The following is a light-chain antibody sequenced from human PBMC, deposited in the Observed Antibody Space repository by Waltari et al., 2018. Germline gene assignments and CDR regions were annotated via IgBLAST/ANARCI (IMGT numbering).Light chain of an antibody. CDR1: QSLLYSSNNQNY. CDR2: WAS. Sequence: DIVLTQSPDSLSVSLGGRATINCKSSQSLLYSSNNQNYLAWFQQKPGPPPNLLIYWASTRESGVPDRFSGSGSGTDFTLTITDLQAEDVAIYYCQQYYRPPQTFGQGTKLEIK. J-gene: IGKJ2*01. V-gene: IGKV4-1*01. CDR3: QQYYRPPQT.